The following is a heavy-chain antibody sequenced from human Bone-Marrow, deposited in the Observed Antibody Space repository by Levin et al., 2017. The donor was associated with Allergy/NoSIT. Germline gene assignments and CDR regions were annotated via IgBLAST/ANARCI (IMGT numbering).Heavy chain of an antibody. D-gene: IGHD2-2*01. J-gene: IGHJ6*03. Sequence: PGESLKISCTTSGFTFGDYVMNWFRQAPGKGLEWVGFIRSKPYGGTTEYAASVKGRFTILRDDSKNIAYLQMNSLKTEDTAVYYCSRNDGPAAPMDVWGKGTTVTVSS. CDR2: IRSKPYGGTT. V-gene: IGHV3-49*03. CDR1: GFTFGDYV. CDR3: SRNDGPAAPMDV.